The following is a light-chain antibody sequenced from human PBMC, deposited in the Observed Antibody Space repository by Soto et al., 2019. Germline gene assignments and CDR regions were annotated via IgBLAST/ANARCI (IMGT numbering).Light chain of an antibody. J-gene: IGKJ5*01. CDR1: QSVSNN. Sequence: EIVMTQSPVTLSVSPGERVTLSCRASQSVSNNLAWYQQKSGQAPRLLIYGASTRVTGIPARFSGSGSGTEFTPTISNLQSEDFAIYYCQQYDNWPPVTFGQGTRWRLN. CDR3: QQYDNWPPVT. V-gene: IGKV3-15*01. CDR2: GAS.